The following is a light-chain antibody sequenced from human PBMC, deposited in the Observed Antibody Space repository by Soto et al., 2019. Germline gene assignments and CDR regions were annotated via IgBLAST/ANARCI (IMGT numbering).Light chain of an antibody. Sequence: DIQMTQSPSSLSASVGDRVTITCRASQSISSYLNWYQQKPGKAPKLLIYAASSLQSGVPSRFSGSGSGTDFTLTISSLQPEDFATYYCQQSHSIPLTFGQGTKVDIK. J-gene: IGKJ1*01. CDR3: QQSHSIPLT. CDR2: AAS. V-gene: IGKV1-39*01. CDR1: QSISSY.